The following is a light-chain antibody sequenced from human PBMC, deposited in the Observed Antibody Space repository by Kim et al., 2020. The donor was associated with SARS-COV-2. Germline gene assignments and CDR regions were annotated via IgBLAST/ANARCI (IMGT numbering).Light chain of an antibody. CDR2: DAS. J-gene: IGKJ1*01. CDR3: QRYDNAPWT. CDR1: QDMSNY. V-gene: IGKV1-27*01. Sequence: ASVGDRVTVTCRANQDMSNYVAWYQQIAGKIPKLLIYDASTLQSGVPSRFSGSRSGTDFSLTITSLQPEDAATYYCQRYDNAPWTFGQGTKVDIK.